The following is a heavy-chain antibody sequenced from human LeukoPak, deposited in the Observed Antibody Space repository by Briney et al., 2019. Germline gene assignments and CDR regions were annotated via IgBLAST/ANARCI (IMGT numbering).Heavy chain of an antibody. CDR3: AKDYCGGECYDAFDI. CDR2: ISHDGGNK. CDR1: GFTLSSYA. V-gene: IGHV3-30*18. D-gene: IGHD2-21*01. J-gene: IGHJ3*02. Sequence: PGGSLRLSCAASGFTLSSYAMTWVRQAPGKGLEWVALISHDGGNKYYTDPVKGRFTISRDNSKNTLYLQMNSLRAEDTAVYYCAKDYCGGECYDAFDIWGQGTMATVSS.